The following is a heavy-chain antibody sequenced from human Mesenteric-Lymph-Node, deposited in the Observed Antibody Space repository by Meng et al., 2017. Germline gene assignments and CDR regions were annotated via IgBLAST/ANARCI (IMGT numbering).Heavy chain of an antibody. D-gene: IGHD5-18*01. Sequence: ASVKVSCKASGYTFTSYYMHWVRQAPGQGLEWMGIINPSGGSTSYAQKFQGRVTMTRDTSTSTVYMELSSLRSEDTAVYYCAVVAVDTAMVTILDYWGKGTLVTVSS. CDR3: AVVAVDTAMVTILDY. CDR1: GYTFTSYY. J-gene: IGHJ4*02. CDR2: INPSGGST. V-gene: IGHV1-46*01.